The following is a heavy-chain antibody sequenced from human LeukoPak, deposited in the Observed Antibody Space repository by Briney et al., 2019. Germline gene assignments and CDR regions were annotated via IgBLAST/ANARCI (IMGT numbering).Heavy chain of an antibody. D-gene: IGHD1-26*01. V-gene: IGHV3-66*01. CDR3: ARGAQDYGLDV. CDR2: ISGGDST. J-gene: IGHJ6*02. Sequence: GGSLRLSCAASGFPVSSNYMSRVRQAPGKGLEWVSLISGGDSTYYADSVKGRFTISRDNSKNTLYLQMNSLRAEDTAVYYCARGAQDYGLDVWGQGTTVAVSS. CDR1: GFPVSSNY.